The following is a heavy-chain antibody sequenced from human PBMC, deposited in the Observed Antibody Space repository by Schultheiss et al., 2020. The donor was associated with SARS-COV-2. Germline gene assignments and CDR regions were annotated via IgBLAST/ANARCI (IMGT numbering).Heavy chain of an antibody. CDR2: INHSGST. V-gene: IGHV4-34*01. CDR3: ARSLTD. J-gene: IGHJ4*02. Sequence: SETLSLTCTVSGGSISSYYWSWIRQPPGKGLEWIGEINHSGSTNYNPSLKSRVTISVDTSKNQFSLNLTSVTAADTAVYYCARSLTDWGQGTLVTVSS. CDR1: GGSISSYY.